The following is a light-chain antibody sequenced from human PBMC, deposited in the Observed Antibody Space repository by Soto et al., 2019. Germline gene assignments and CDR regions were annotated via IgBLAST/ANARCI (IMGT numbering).Light chain of an antibody. CDR2: AAS. V-gene: IGKV1-9*01. CDR3: QQLNSYPIT. J-gene: IGKJ5*01. CDR1: QGLSSD. Sequence: DIQLTQSPSFLSASVGDRVTITCRASQGLSSDLAWYQQKPGKAPKLLIYAASTLQSGVPSRFSGCGSVTEFTLTISSLQPEDIATYYCQQLNSYPITVGQGTRLEIK.